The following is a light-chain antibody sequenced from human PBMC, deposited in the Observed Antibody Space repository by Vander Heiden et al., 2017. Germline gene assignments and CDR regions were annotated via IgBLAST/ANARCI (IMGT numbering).Light chain of an antibody. J-gene: IGKJ2*01. CDR2: GAS. Sequence: EIVLTQSPGTLSLSPGERATLSCRASQSVSSSHLAWYQQKPGQAPRLLIYGASSRATGIPDRFSGSGSGTDFTITISRLEPEDFAVYYCQQYGSSPITFGQGTKLEIK. CDR1: QSVSSSH. V-gene: IGKV3-20*01. CDR3: QQYGSSPIT.